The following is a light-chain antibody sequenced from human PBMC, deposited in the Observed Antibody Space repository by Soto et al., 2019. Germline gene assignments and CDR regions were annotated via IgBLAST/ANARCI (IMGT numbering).Light chain of an antibody. CDR3: QQSYSTPLT. CDR1: QSISSY. Sequence: DIQMTQSPSSLSASVGYRVTITCRASQSISSYLNWYQQKPGKAPKLLIYAASSLQSGVPSRFSGSGSGTDFTLTTSSLQPEDFATYYCQQSYSTPLTFGGGTKVDI. J-gene: IGKJ4*01. CDR2: AAS. V-gene: IGKV1-39*01.